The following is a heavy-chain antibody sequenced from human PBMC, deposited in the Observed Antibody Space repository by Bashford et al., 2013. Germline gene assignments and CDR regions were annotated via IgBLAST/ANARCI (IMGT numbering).Heavy chain of an antibody. J-gene: IGHJ4*02. CDR3: AKEVTIFGVVIKHYFDY. V-gene: IGHV3-30*18. Sequence: VRQAPGKGLEWVAVISYDGSNKYYADSVKGRFTISRDNSKNTLYLQMNSLRAEDTAVYYCAKEVTIFGVVIKHYFDYWGQGTLVTVSS. D-gene: IGHD3-3*01. CDR2: ISYDGSNK.